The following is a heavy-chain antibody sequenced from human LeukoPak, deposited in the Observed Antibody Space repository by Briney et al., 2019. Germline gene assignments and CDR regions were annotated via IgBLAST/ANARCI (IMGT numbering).Heavy chain of an antibody. CDR2: IYTSGST. D-gene: IGHD2-2*02. CDR3: ARDTSCTSCYKGGGFDP. J-gene: IGHJ5*02. V-gene: IGHV4-4*07. CDR1: GGSISSYY. Sequence: SETLSLTCTVSGGSISSYYWSWIRRPAGKGLEWIGRIYTSGSTNYNPSLKSRVTMSVDTSKNQFSLKLSSVTAADTAVYYCARDTSCTSCYKGGGFDPWGQGTLVTVSS.